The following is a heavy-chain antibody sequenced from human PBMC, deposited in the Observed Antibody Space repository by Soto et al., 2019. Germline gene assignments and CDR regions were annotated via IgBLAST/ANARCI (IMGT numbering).Heavy chain of an antibody. CDR2: INHSGST. Sequence: QVRLQQWGTGLLKSSETLSLTCAVYGGSFSGYYWSWLRQPPGKGLEWIGEINHSGSTNYNQSLKSRVTISVDTSNNQFSLKLTSITAADTGVYYCATANWSHHYFGPWGQGTLVTVSS. D-gene: IGHD1-1*01. CDR3: ATANWSHHYFGP. J-gene: IGHJ5*02. CDR1: GGSFSGYY. V-gene: IGHV4-34*01.